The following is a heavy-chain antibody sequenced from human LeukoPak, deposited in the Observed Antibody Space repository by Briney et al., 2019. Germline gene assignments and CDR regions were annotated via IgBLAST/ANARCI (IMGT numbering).Heavy chain of an antibody. CDR2: IKQDGSER. D-gene: IGHD6-19*01. CDR3: AGSGWQVYFDY. J-gene: IGHJ4*02. Sequence: GGSLRLSCAASGFTFISYWMSWVRQAPGKGLEWVANIKQDGSERYYVDSVKGRFTISRDNAKNSLYLQMNSLRAEDTGVYYCAGSGWQVYFDYWGQGTLVTVSS. CDR1: GFTFISYW. V-gene: IGHV3-7*01.